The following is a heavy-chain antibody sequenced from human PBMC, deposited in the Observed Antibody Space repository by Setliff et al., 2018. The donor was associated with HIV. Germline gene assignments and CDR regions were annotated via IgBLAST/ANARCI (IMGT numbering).Heavy chain of an antibody. D-gene: IGHD3-10*01. CDR3: ARGLWFGGSYWFDP. V-gene: IGHV4-59*11. Sequence: SETLSLTCTVSGVSGGSISSHYWSWIRQPPGKGLEWIGYIYYTGTTKNNPSLKSRVTMSIDTSKNQFSLKLSSVTAADTAVYYCARGLWFGGSYWFDPWGQGTLVTVSS. J-gene: IGHJ5*02. CDR1: GGSISSHY. CDR2: IYYTGTT.